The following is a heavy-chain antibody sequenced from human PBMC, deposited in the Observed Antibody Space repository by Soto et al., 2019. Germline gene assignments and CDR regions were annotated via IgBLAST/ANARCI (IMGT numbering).Heavy chain of an antibody. CDR2: IYYSGSP. V-gene: IGHV4-59*01. CDR1: GGSINNYY. J-gene: IGHJ5*01. D-gene: IGHD3-10*02. CDR3: ASMIGDPVLSFDS. Sequence: SETLSLTCSVSGGSINNYYCSWIRQPPGKGLEWIGYIYYSGSPNYNPSLKSRVTISVDTSKNQFSLNLSSVTAADTAVYYCASMIGDPVLSFDSWGQGTLVTVSS.